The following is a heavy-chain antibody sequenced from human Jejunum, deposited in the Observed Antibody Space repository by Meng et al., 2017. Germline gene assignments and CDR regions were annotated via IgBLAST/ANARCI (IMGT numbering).Heavy chain of an antibody. D-gene: IGHD4-17*01. CDR1: GFTFSDYT. CDR2: INSGDGGT. CDR3: ARDRSTGYLYYFDY. Sequence: EVQLLEVGGVLVQPGGSLRICWAASGFTFSDYTMTWVRQVPGKGLEWVSAINSGDGGTAYADSVKGRFIISRDNSKNTLYLQMNSLRAEDTAVYYCARDRSTGYLYYFDYWGQGTLVTVSS. J-gene: IGHJ4*02. V-gene: IGHV3-23*01.